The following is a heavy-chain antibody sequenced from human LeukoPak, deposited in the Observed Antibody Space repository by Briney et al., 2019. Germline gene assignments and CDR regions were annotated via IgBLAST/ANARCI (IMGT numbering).Heavy chain of an antibody. V-gene: IGHV3-7*01. CDR2: IRQDGGTV. D-gene: IGHD3-16*01. Sequence: PGGSLRLSCAASRSTFSRDWMSWVRQAPGGGLEFVANIRQDGGTVNNVDSVKVRFTISRDNARDSLYLQMNSLRADDTAVYYCTRDLGGGYFDDWGQGILVTVSS. CDR3: TRDLGGGYFDD. CDR1: RSTFSRDW. J-gene: IGHJ4*02.